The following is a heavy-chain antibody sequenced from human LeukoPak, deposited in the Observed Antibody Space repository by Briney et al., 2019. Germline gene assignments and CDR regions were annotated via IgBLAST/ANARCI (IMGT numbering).Heavy chain of an antibody. Sequence: ASVKVSCKASGYTFNKYGISWVRQAPGQGLEWMGGIIPIFGTANYAQKFQGRVTITADESTSTAYMELSSLRSEDTAVYYCARGPLMTTVTVFDYWGQGTLVTVSS. CDR2: IIPIFGTA. CDR1: GYTFNKYG. D-gene: IGHD4-17*01. J-gene: IGHJ4*02. V-gene: IGHV1-69*13. CDR3: ARGPLMTTVTVFDY.